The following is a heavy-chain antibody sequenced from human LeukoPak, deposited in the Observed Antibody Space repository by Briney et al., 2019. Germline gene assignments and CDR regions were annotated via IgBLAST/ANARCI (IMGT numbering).Heavy chain of an antibody. V-gene: IGHV3-23*01. J-gene: IGHJ4*02. CDR3: AKDLAIPMGGSGSPPY. CDR2: ISGSGGST. CDR1: GFTFSNYA. D-gene: IGHD2-21*01. Sequence: GGSLRLSCAASGFTFSNYAMNWVRQAPGKGLEWVSAISGSGGSTYYADSVKGRFTISRDNSKNTLYLQMNSLRAEDTAVYYCAKDLAIPMGGSGSPPYWGQGTLVTVSS.